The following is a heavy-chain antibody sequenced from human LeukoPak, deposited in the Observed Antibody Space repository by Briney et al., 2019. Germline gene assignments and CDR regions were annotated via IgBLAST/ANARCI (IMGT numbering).Heavy chain of an antibody. J-gene: IGHJ4*02. CDR2: IRSNTYGGTT. V-gene: IGHV3-49*03. Sequence: PGGSLRLSCAASGFTFGDYALSWFRQAPGKGLEWVAFIRSNTYGGTTQYAASVKGRFTIARDDSKNIAYLQMNSLKTEDTAMYYCTRDQTAGTMIRFDYWGQGTLVTVSS. CDR1: GFTFGDYA. CDR3: TRDQTAGTMIRFDY. D-gene: IGHD6-13*01.